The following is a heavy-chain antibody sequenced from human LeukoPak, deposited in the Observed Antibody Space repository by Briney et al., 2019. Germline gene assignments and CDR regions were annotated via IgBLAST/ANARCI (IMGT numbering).Heavy chain of an antibody. D-gene: IGHD4-11*01. J-gene: IGHJ5*02. CDR1: DGSISSSSYY. CDR2: IYYSGNT. Sequence: PSETLSLTCTVSDGSISSSSYYWGWIRQPPGKGLEWIGSIYYSGNTYYNPSLKSRVTISVDTSKNQFSLKLSSVTAADTAVYYCARGHYSNDPWGQGTLVTVSS. V-gene: IGHV4-39*07. CDR3: ARGHYSNDP.